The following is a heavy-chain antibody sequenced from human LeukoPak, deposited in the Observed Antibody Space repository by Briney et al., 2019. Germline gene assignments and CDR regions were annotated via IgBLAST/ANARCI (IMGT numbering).Heavy chain of an antibody. D-gene: IGHD1-26*01. CDR3: ARDTPLREQSEDIDY. CDR2: IYTSGST. J-gene: IGHJ4*02. Sequence: SETLSLTCTVSGGSISSGSYYWSWIRQPAGKGLEWIGRIYTSGSTNYNPSPKSRVTISVDTSKNQFSLKLSSVTAADTAVYYCARDTPLREQSEDIDYWGQGTLVTVSS. CDR1: GGSISSGSYY. V-gene: IGHV4-61*02.